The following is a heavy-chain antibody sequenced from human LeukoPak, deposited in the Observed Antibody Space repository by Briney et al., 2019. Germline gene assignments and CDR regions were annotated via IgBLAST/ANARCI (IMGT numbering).Heavy chain of an antibody. J-gene: IGHJ4*02. CDR3: ATMYSSSWSHFDY. CDR1: GYTFTGYY. Sequence: ASVKVSCTASGYTFTGYYMHWVRQAPGQGLEWMGWINPNSGDTNYAQKFQGRVTMTRDTSISTAYMELSRLRSDDTAVYYCATMYSSSWSHFDYWGQGTLVTVSS. CDR2: INPNSGDT. V-gene: IGHV1-2*02. D-gene: IGHD6-13*01.